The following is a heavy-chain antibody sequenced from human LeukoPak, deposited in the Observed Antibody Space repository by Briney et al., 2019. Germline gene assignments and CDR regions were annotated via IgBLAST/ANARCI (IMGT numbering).Heavy chain of an antibody. CDR2: IYPGDSEV. CDR3: ATTGTVTTLGSDY. J-gene: IGHJ4*02. V-gene: IGHV5-51*06. Sequence: GESLKISCKGSGYSFTSYWIGWVRQMPGKGLEWMGIIYPGDSEVRYSPSFQGQVTISADKSISTAYLQWSSLKASDTAMYYCATTGTVTTLGSDYWGQGTLVTVSS. CDR1: GYSFTSYW. D-gene: IGHD4-17*01.